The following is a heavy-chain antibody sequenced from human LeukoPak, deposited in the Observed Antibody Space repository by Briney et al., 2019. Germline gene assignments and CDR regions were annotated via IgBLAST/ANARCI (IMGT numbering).Heavy chain of an antibody. CDR1: GGSISSGGYY. CDR2: IYHSGST. D-gene: IGHD2-2*02. CDR3: ARVVVPAAIFAFDI. Sequence: SQTLSLTCTVSGGSISSGGYYWSRIRQPPGKGLEWIGYIYHSGSTYYNPSLKSRVTISVDRSKNQFSLKLSSVTAADTAVYYCARVVVPAAIFAFDIWGQGTMVTVSS. V-gene: IGHV4-30-2*01. J-gene: IGHJ3*02.